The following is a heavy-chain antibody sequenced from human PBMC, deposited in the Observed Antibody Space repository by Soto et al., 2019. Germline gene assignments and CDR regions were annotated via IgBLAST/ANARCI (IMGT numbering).Heavy chain of an antibody. V-gene: IGHV1-18*01. J-gene: IGHJ3*02. CDR3: ARDKVWGGFDI. D-gene: IGHD3-16*01. Sequence: QVQLVQSGPELKKPGASVKVSCRSSGYSFSSYNFCWVRQAPGQGLEWLGWISGYNGNTKYAQKFQGRVTMTTDSFTSTAYMELRSLRSDDTAVYYCARDKVWGGFDIWGQGAMVTVSS. CDR2: ISGYNGNT. CDR1: GYSFSSYN.